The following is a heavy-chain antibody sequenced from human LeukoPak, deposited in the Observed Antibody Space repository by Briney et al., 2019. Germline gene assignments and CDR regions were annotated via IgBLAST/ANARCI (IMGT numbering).Heavy chain of an antibody. V-gene: IGHV1-46*01. Sequence: GASVKVSCKASGYTFTKYYIHWVRQAPGQGLEWMGIINPRGGSTIYSQKFQGRVTITADESTSTAYMELSSLRSEDTAVYYCARDLDRYPYNWFDPWGQGTLVTVSS. J-gene: IGHJ5*02. CDR2: INPRGGST. CDR3: ARDLDRYPYNWFDP. CDR1: GYTFTKYY. D-gene: IGHD2-21*02.